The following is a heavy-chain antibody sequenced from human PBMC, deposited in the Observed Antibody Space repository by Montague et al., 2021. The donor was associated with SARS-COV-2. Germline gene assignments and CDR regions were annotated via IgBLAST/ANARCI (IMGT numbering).Heavy chain of an antibody. CDR1: GDSITNHY. J-gene: IGHJ4*02. D-gene: IGHD3-10*01. CDR2: MFFTGKT. V-gene: IGHV4-4*07. CDR3: ARDRFDFGAGRQGSIDF. Sequence: SETLSLTCSVSGDSITNHYWYWIRQPAGKGLEWIGRMFFTGKTNFSPSLSSRLTISADTSKNQFSLKLTSVTAADTAIYFCARDRFDFGAGRQGSIDFWGQGTLVTVSS.